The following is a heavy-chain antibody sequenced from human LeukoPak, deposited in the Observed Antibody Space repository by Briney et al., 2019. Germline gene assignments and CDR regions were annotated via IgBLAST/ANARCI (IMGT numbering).Heavy chain of an antibody. CDR3: ARRRVGGSFDY. CDR1: NGSISNYY. Sequence: SETLSLTCTVSNGSISNYYWSWIRQPAGKGLEWIGRIYSSGNTSYNPSLKSRVSLSVDTSKNQFSLNLNSVTAADTAVYYCARRRVGGSFDYWGQGTLVTVSS. CDR2: IYSSGNT. V-gene: IGHV4-4*07. J-gene: IGHJ4*02. D-gene: IGHD1-26*01.